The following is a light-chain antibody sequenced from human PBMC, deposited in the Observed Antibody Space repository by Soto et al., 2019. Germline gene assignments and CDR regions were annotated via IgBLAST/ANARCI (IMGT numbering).Light chain of an antibody. CDR1: QSISSW. J-gene: IGKJ1*01. V-gene: IGKV1-5*01. CDR3: QQYNSYSRT. CDR2: DAS. Sequence: DSEKTQAASTLSAYVGDRVTITCRASQSISSWLAWYQQKPGKAPKLLIYDASSLESGVPSRFSGSGSGTEFTLTISSLQPDDFATYYCQQYNSYSRTFGQGTKVDIK.